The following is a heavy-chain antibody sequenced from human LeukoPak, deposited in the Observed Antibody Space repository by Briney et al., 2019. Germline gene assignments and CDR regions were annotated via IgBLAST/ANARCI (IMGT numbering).Heavy chain of an antibody. CDR2: ISSTGNNI. CDR1: GFTFTVYT. V-gene: IGHV3-21*01. D-gene: IGHD4-17*01. J-gene: IGHJ4*02. Sequence: GGSLRLSCAASGFTFTVYTMNWVRQAPGRGLEWVSSISSTGNNIYYADSVKGRFTISRDNAKVSLYLEMNSLRAEDTAVYYCARGLRRGDYWGQGTLVTVSS. CDR3: ARGLRRGDY.